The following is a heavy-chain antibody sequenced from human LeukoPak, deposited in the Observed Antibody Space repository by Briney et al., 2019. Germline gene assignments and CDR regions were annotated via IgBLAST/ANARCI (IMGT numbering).Heavy chain of an antibody. CDR3: ARRHYYDSSGYHYYFDY. CDR1: GGSVSSGSYY. CDR2: IYYSGST. J-gene: IGHJ4*02. V-gene: IGHV4-61*01. D-gene: IGHD3-22*01. Sequence: SETLSLTCTVSGGSVSSGSYYWSWIRQPPGKGLEWIGYIYYSGSTYYNPSLKSRVTISVDTSKNQFSLKVSSVTAADTAVYYCARRHYYDSSGYHYYFDYWGQGTLVTVSS.